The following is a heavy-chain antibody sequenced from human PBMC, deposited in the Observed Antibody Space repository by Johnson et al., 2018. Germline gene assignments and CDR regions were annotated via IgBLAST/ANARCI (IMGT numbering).Heavy chain of an antibody. CDR1: GASISSYY. Sequence: QVQLQESGPGLVKPSDTLSLTCAVSGASISSYYWSWIRQPPGKGLEWLGYIHDIGSINYTPSLKSRVTMSIDTSKNQFSLKLSSGTAADTAVCYCARYYDILTGFYYMDVWGKGTTVIVSS. CDR3: ARYYDILTGFYYMDV. D-gene: IGHD3-9*01. V-gene: IGHV4-59*01. CDR2: IHDIGSI. J-gene: IGHJ6*03.